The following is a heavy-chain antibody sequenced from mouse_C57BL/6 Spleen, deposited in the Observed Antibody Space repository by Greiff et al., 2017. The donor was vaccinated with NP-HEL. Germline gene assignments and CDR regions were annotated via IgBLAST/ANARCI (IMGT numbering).Heavy chain of an antibody. Sequence: VQLQQSGAELVKPGASVKISCKASGYAFSSYWLNWVKQRPGKGLEWIGQLYPGDGDTNYNGKFKGKATLTADKSSSTAYMQLSSLTSEDSAVYFCARLGRGDYFDYWGQGTTLTVSS. D-gene: IGHD4-1*01. V-gene: IGHV1-80*01. CDR3: ARLGRGDYFDY. CDR1: GYAFSSYW. CDR2: LYPGDGDT. J-gene: IGHJ2*01.